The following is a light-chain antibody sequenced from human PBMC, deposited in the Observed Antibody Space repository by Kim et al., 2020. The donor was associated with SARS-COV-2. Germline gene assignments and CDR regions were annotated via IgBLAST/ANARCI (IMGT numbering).Light chain of an antibody. J-gene: IGKJ2*01. CDR2: GTS. CDR3: HQYVSSPYT. CDR1: QSFSINY. Sequence: LSPGEGSTLACSASQSFSINYFAWYQHKLGQAPRLLIYGTSIRATDIPDRFSGSRSGIDFTLTISRLEPEDFAVYYCHQYVSSPYTFGQGTKLEI. V-gene: IGKV3-20*01.